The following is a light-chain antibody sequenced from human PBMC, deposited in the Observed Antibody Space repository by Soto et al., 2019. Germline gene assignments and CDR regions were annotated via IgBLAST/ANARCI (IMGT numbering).Light chain of an antibody. CDR2: ANN. J-gene: IGLJ2*01. CDR1: SSNIGTGYD. V-gene: IGLV1-40*01. CDR3: QSYDSSLSGSEVV. Sequence: QSVLTQPPSVSGAPGQRITISCTGSSSNIGTGYDVHWYQQIPGTAPKLLIYANNNRPSGVPDRFSGSKSGTSASLAITGVQAEDEADDYCQSYDSSLSGSEVVFGGGTKLTVL.